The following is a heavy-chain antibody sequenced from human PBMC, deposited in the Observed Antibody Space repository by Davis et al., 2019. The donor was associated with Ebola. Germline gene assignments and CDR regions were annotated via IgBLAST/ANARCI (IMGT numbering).Heavy chain of an antibody. J-gene: IGHJ2*01. CDR1: GGSISSSSYY. V-gene: IGHV4-39*07. CDR2: IYYSGST. D-gene: IGHD3-22*01. CDR3: ARDFYDSSGYLWYFDL. Sequence: SETLSLTCTVSGGSISSSSYYWGWIRQPPGKGLEWIGSIYYSGSTNYNPSLKGRVTISVDKSKSEFSLRLSSVTAADTAVYYCARDFYDSSGYLWYFDLWGRGTLVTVSS.